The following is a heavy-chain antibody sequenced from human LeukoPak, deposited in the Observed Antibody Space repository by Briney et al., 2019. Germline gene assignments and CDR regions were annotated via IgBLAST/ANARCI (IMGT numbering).Heavy chain of an antibody. CDR2: IYYSGST. CDR3: ARGGGLNYYYYYMDV. J-gene: IGHJ6*03. V-gene: IGHV4-59*01. CDR1: GGSISSYY. D-gene: IGHD3-16*01. Sequence: SETLSLTCTVSGGSISSYYWSWIRQPPGKGLEWIGYIYYSGSTNYNPSLKSRVTISVDTSKNQFSLKLSSVTAADTAVYYCARGGGLNYYYYYMDVWGKGTTVTISS.